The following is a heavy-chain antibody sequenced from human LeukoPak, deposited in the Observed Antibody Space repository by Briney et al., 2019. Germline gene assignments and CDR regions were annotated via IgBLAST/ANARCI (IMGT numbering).Heavy chain of an antibody. V-gene: IGHV4-61*02. J-gene: IGHJ4*02. CDR1: GGSITIGSYY. D-gene: IGHD1-1*01. CDR3: ARDRNDHFDY. Sequence: SETLSLTCTVSGGSITIGSYYGSWIRQPAGKGLEWIGRIYTSGSTNYNPSLKSRVTISVDTSKNQFSLKLSSVTAADTAVYYCARDRNDHFDYWGQGTLVTVSS. CDR2: IYTSGST.